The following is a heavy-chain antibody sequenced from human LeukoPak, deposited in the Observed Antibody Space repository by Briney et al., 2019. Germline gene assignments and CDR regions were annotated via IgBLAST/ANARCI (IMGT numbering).Heavy chain of an antibody. CDR2: INPSGGST. J-gene: IGHJ4*02. D-gene: IGHD3-10*01. Sequence: GASVKVSCKASGYTFTSYYMHWVRQAPAQGLEWMGIINPSGGSTSYAQKSQGRVTMTEDTSTDTAYMELSSLRSEDTAVYYCATDLLGNYYPFDYWGQGTLVTVSS. CDR3: ATDLLGNYYPFDY. CDR1: GYTFTSYY. V-gene: IGHV1-46*01.